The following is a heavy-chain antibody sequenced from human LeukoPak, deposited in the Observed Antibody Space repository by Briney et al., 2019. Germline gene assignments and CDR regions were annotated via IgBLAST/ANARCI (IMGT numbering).Heavy chain of an antibody. D-gene: IGHD3-3*01. CDR3: ARHPGPDYDFWSGFDY. Sequence: SGTLSLTCAVSGGSISSSNWWSWVRQPPGKGLEWLGEIYHSGSTNYNPSLKSRVTISVDKSKNQFSLKLSSVTAADTAVYYCARHPGPDYDFWSGFDYWGQGTPVTVSS. J-gene: IGHJ4*02. CDR2: IYHSGST. V-gene: IGHV4-4*02. CDR1: GGSISSSNW.